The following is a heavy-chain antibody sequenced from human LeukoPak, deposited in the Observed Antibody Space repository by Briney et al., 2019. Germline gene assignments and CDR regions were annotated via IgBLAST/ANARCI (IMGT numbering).Heavy chain of an antibody. J-gene: IGHJ1*01. V-gene: IGHV3-74*03. CDR1: GYPYSSYW. CDR3: YGANAEH. D-gene: IGHD4-23*01. Sequence: RGGPLTLSCTACGYPYSSYWMHWAPEAPGKAVVWVSGTNTDGSSTMYAASVKGRLTIARDNAKNTLYLQMNSLRAEDTAVYYCYGANAEHWGEGTLVTVSS. CDR2: TNTDGSST.